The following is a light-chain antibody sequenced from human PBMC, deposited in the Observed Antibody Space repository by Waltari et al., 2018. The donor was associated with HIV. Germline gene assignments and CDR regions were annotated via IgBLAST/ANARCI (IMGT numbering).Light chain of an antibody. V-gene: IGLV3-19*01. CDR3: NSRDSSGNHLEV. Sequence: SSELTQDPAVSVALGQTVRITCPGDSLRRYYASWYQQKPGQAPVLVIYGKNNRPSGIPDRFSGSSSGNTASLTITGAQAEDEADYYCNSRDSSGNHLEVFGTGTKVTVL. CDR2: GKN. CDR1: SLRRYY. J-gene: IGLJ1*01.